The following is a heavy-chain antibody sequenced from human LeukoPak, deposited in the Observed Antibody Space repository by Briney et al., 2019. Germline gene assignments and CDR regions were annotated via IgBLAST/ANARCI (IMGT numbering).Heavy chain of an antibody. J-gene: IGHJ3*02. D-gene: IGHD3-22*01. CDR3: ARGISSGYYYNGAFDI. Sequence: GGSLRLSCAASGFTFSSYRMNWVRQAPGKGLEWVSSISSSSYIYYADSVKGRFTISRDNAKNSLYLQMNSLRAEDTAVYYCARGISSGYYYNGAFDIWGQGTMVTVSS. CDR1: GFTFSSYR. V-gene: IGHV3-21*01. CDR2: ISSSSYI.